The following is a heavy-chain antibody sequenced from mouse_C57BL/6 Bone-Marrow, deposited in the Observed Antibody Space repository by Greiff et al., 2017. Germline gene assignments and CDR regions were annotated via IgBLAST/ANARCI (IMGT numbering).Heavy chain of an antibody. CDR3: ARDSSGYHPYYAMDY. CDR2: IDPSDSYT. Sequence: VKLQQPGAELVKPGASVKLSCKASGYTFTSYWMQWVKQRPGQGLEWIGEIDPSDSYTNYNQKFKGKATLTVDTSSSTAYMQLSSLTSEDSAVYYCARDSSGYHPYYAMDYWGQGTSVTVSS. CDR1: GYTFTSYW. J-gene: IGHJ4*01. V-gene: IGHV1-50*01. D-gene: IGHD3-2*02.